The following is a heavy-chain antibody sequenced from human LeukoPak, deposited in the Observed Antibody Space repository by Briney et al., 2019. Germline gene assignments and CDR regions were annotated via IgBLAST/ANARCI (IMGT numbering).Heavy chain of an antibody. CDR2: ISAYNGNT. D-gene: IGHD6-19*01. CDR3: ASLLAVAGNYYFDY. Sequence: ASVKVSCKASGYTFTSYGISWVRQAPGQGLEWMGWISAYNGNTNYAQKLQGRVTMTTDTSTSTAYMELRSLRSDDTAVYYCASLLAVAGNYYFDYWGQGTLVTVSS. V-gene: IGHV1-18*01. CDR1: GYTFTSYG. J-gene: IGHJ4*02.